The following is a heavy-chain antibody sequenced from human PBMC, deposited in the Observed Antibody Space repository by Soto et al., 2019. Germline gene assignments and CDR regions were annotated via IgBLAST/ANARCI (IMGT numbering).Heavy chain of an antibody. J-gene: IGHJ6*02. D-gene: IGHD3-3*01. Sequence: PGGSLRLSCAASGFTFSIYSMNWVRHAPGKGLEWVSSISSSSSYIYYADSVKGRFTISRDNAKNSLYLQMNSLRAEDTAVYYCARGYYDFWSGYSYYYYGMDVWGQGTTVTVSS. V-gene: IGHV3-21*01. CDR3: ARGYYDFWSGYSYYYYGMDV. CDR2: ISSSSSYI. CDR1: GFTFSIYS.